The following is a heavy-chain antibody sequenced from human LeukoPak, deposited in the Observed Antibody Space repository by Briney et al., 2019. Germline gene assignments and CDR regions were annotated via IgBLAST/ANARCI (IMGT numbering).Heavy chain of an antibody. D-gene: IGHD6-13*01. CDR1: GFTFSSYA. CDR2: ISGSGGST. V-gene: IGHV3-23*01. Sequence: GGSLRLSCAASGFTFSSYAMSWVRQAPGKGLEWVSAISGSGGSTYHADSVKSRFTISRDNSKNTLYLQMNSLRAEDTAVYYCAKSLASSSWYYFDYWGQGTLITVSS. J-gene: IGHJ4*02. CDR3: AKSLASSSWYYFDY.